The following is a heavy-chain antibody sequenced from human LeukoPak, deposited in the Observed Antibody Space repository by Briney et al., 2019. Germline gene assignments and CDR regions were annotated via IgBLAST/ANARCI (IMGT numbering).Heavy chain of an antibody. J-gene: IGHJ4*02. CDR1: GFTFDDYA. D-gene: IGHD6-19*01. V-gene: IGHV3-9*01. CDR2: ISWNSGSI. CDR3: AKLSVSIAVAGNFDY. Sequence: GGSLRLSCAASGFTFDDYAMHWVRQAPGKGLEWVSGISWNSGSIGYADSVKGRFTISRDNAKNSLYLQMNSLRAEDTALYYCAKLSVSIAVAGNFDYWGQGTLVTVSS.